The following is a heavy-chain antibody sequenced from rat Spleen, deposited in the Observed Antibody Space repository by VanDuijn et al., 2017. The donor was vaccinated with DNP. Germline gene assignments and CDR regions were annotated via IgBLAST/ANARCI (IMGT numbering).Heavy chain of an antibody. CDR3: TTGYYGYWFTY. CDR1: GFTFSNYY. J-gene: IGHJ3*01. CDR2: ISYDGGIT. V-gene: IGHV5-20*01. Sequence: EVQLVESGGGLVQPGRSLKLSCAASGFTFSNYYMAWVRQAPTKGLEWVAYISYDGGITNYGDSVKGRFTISRDSAKSSLYLQMDSLRSEDTATYYCTTGYYGYWFTYWGQGTLVTVSS. D-gene: IGHD1-6*01.